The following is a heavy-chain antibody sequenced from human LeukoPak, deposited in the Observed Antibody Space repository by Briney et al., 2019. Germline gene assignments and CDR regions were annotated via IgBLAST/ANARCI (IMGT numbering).Heavy chain of an antibody. CDR2: MNPNSGNT. J-gene: IGHJ5*02. Sequence: ASVKVSCKASGYTFTSYDINWVRQATGQGLEWMGWMNPNSGNTGYAQRFQGRVTITRNTSISTAYMELSSLRSEDTAVYYCARSPANRGAARASGRLVNWFDRWGQGTLVTVSS. CDR3: ARSPANRGAARASGRLVNWFDR. D-gene: IGHD6-13*01. CDR1: GYTFTSYD. V-gene: IGHV1-8*03.